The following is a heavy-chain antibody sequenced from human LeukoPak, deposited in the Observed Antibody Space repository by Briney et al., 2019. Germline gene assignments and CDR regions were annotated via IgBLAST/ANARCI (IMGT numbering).Heavy chain of an antibody. J-gene: IGHJ6*02. CDR1: GFTYSSYW. Sequence: GGSLRLSCAASGFTYSSYWMSWVRQAPGKGLESVANIKQDGSEKYYVDSVKGRFTISRDNAKNSLYLQMNSLRAEDTAVYYCARAPSDYVFYYYYGMDVWGQGTTVTVSS. CDR2: IKQDGSEK. D-gene: IGHD4-17*01. CDR3: ARAPSDYVFYYYYGMDV. V-gene: IGHV3-7*05.